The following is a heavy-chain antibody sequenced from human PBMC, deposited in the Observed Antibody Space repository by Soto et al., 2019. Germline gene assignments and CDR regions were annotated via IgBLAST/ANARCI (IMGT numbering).Heavy chain of an antibody. CDR2: IGTAGDT. V-gene: IGHV3-13*01. CDR1: GFTFSSYD. CDR3: ARGVIDIVVVPAAIKDYYYMDV. D-gene: IGHD2-2*01. Sequence: GGSLRLSCAASGFTFSSYDMHWVRQATGKGLEWVSAIGTAGDTYYPGSVKGRFTISRENAKNSLYLQMNSLRAGDTAVYYCARGVIDIVVVPAAIKDYYYMDVWGKGTTVTVSS. J-gene: IGHJ6*03.